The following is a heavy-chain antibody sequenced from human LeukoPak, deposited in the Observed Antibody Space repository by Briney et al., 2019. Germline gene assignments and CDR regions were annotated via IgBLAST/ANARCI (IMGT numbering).Heavy chain of an antibody. V-gene: IGHV4-34*01. CDR2: INHSGST. Sequence: SETLSLTCAVYGGSFSGYYWSWIRQPPGKGLEWIGEINHSGSTNYNPSLKSRVTISVETSKNQFSLKLSSVTAADTAVYYCARGPRSPLSGMDVWGQGTTVTVSS. CDR1: GGSFSGYY. J-gene: IGHJ6*02. D-gene: IGHD3-16*01. CDR3: ARGPRSPLSGMDV.